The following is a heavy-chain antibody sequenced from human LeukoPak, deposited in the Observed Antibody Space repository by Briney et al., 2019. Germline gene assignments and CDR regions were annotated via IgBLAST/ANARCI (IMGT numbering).Heavy chain of an antibody. CDR2: ISWNSGSI. Sequence: GRSLRLSCAASGFTFDDYAMHWVRQAPGKGLEWVSGISWNSGSIGYADSVKGRFTISRDNAKNSLYLQMNSLRAEDTALYYCAGYYDSSEESSVLIPPDVWGQGTTVTVSS. J-gene: IGHJ6*02. CDR3: AGYYDSSEESSVLIPPDV. CDR1: GFTFDDYA. V-gene: IGHV3-9*01. D-gene: IGHD3-22*01.